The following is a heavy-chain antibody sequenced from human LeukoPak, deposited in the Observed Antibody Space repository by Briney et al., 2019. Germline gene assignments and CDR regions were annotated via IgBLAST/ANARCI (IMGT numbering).Heavy chain of an antibody. CDR3: ARAGTYGYYWYFDL. V-gene: IGHV6-1*01. CDR1: GDXVSSNSAT. J-gene: IGHJ2*01. D-gene: IGHD5-24*01. Sequence: SQTLSLTCAISGDXVSSNSATWNWIRQSPSRGLEWLGRTYYRSKWYNDYAVSLKSRITINPDTSKNQFSLQLNSVTPEDTAVYYCARAGTYGYYWYFDLWGRGTLVTVSS. CDR2: TYYRSKWYN.